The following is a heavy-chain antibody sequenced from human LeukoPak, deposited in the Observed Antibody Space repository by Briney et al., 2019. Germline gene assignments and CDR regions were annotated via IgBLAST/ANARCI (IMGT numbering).Heavy chain of an antibody. Sequence: ASVKVSCKASGYTFTSYGISWVRQAPGQGLEWMGWISAYNGNTNYAQKLQDRVTMTTDTSTSTAYMELRSLRSDDTAVYYCARDRYYDILTGYRRAEYFQHWGQGTLVTVSS. D-gene: IGHD3-9*01. CDR3: ARDRYYDILTGYRRAEYFQH. J-gene: IGHJ1*01. CDR2: ISAYNGNT. V-gene: IGHV1-18*01. CDR1: GYTFTSYG.